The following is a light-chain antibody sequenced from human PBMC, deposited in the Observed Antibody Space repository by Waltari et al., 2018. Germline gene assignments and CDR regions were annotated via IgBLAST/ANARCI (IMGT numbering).Light chain of an antibody. Sequence: DIVMTQSPDSLAVSLGERATINCKSSRCVLNSSNNKNYMAWYQHKPGPRPRLLIYWASSREFGVPDRFSGSGSATDFTLTINSLQAEDVAVYYCQQYYNTPHTFGQGTKLEIK. J-gene: IGKJ2*01. CDR2: WAS. CDR1: RCVLNSSNNKNY. V-gene: IGKV4-1*01. CDR3: QQYYNTPHT.